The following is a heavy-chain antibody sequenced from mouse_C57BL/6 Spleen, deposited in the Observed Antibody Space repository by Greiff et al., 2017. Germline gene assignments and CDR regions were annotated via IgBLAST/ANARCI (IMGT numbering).Heavy chain of an antibody. J-gene: IGHJ3*01. CDR2: IYPGDGDT. CDR3: AREIYYGNSFAY. D-gene: IGHD2-1*01. CDR1: GYAFSSSW. V-gene: IGHV1-82*01. Sequence: VQRVESGPELVKPGASVKISCKASGYAFSSSWMNWVKQRPGKGLVWIGRIYPGDGDTNYNGKFKGKATLSADKSSSTAYMQLSSLTSEDSAVYFCAREIYYGNSFAYWGQGTLVTVSA.